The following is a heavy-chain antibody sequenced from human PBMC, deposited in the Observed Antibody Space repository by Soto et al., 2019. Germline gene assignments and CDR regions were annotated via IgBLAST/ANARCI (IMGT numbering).Heavy chain of an antibody. CDR1: GGTFSSYA. V-gene: IGHV1-69*13. D-gene: IGHD3-22*01. Sequence: SVKVSCKASGGTFSSYAISWVRQAPGQGLEWMGGIIPIFGTANYAQKFQGRVTITADESTSTAYMELSSLRSEDTAVYYCARGPTSYYYDSSGYPFDYWGQGTLVTVSS. J-gene: IGHJ4*02. CDR3: ARGPTSYYYDSSGYPFDY. CDR2: IIPIFGTA.